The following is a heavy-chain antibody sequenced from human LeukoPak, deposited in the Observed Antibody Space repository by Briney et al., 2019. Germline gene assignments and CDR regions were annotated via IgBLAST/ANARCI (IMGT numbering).Heavy chain of an antibody. V-gene: IGHV3-43*01. Sequence: PGGSLRLSCAASGFTFDDYTMHWVRQAPGKGLEWVSLISWDGGSTYYADSVKGRFTISRDNSKNSLYLQMNSLRTEDTALYYCAKLYVPLSSSGSHNPGDYWGQGTLVTVSS. D-gene: IGHD1-26*01. J-gene: IGHJ4*02. CDR2: ISWDGGST. CDR3: AKLYVPLSSSGSHNPGDY. CDR1: GFTFDDYT.